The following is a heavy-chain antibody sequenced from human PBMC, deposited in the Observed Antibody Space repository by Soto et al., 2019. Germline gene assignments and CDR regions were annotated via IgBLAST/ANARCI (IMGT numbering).Heavy chain of an antibody. V-gene: IGHV3-15*01. Sequence: GGSLRLSCAASGFTFSNAWMSWVRQAPGKGLEWVGRIKSKTDGGTTDYAAPVKGRFTISRDDSKNTLYLQMNSLKTEDTAVYYCTTYFYYDILTGYYPPHDYWXQGTLVTVSS. CDR3: TTYFYYDILTGYYPPHDY. CDR2: IKSKTDGGTT. D-gene: IGHD3-9*01. J-gene: IGHJ4*02. CDR1: GFTFSNAW.